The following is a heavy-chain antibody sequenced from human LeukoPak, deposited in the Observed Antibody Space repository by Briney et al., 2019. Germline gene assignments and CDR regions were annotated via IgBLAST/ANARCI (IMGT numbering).Heavy chain of an antibody. CDR3: ARGGRYSSSWEYYYYYYYMDV. CDR2: INPSGGST. D-gene: IGHD6-6*01. CDR1: GYTFTSNY. J-gene: IGHJ6*03. V-gene: IGHV1-46*01. Sequence: ASVKVSCKAFGYTFTSNYMHWVRQAPGQGLEWMGIINPSGGSTSYAQKFQGRVTMTRDMSTSTVYMELSSLRSEDTAVYYCARGGRYSSSWEYYYYYYYMDVWGKGTTVTVSS.